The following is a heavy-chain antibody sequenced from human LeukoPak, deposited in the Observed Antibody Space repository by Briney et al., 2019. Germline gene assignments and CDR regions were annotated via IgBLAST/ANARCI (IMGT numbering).Heavy chain of an antibody. D-gene: IGHD6-19*01. Sequence: SETLSLTCAVSAYSIGSGYYWGWIRQPPGKGLEWIGSFYHSGSSYYNPSLKSRVTISVDTSKNQFSLRLTSVTASDTAVYYCARQSEYTSGWHYIDYWGQGTLVSVSS. CDR2: FYHSGSS. CDR3: ARQSEYTSGWHYIDY. CDR1: AYSIGSGYY. V-gene: IGHV4-38-2*01. J-gene: IGHJ4*02.